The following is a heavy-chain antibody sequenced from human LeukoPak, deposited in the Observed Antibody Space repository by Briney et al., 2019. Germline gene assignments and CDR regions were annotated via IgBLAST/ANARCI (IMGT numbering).Heavy chain of an antibody. V-gene: IGHV1-69*13. CDR3: ARASDGYQLLSAFDY. Sequence: SVKVSCKVSGYTLTELSMHWVRQAPGQGLEWMGGIIPIFGTANYAQKFQGRVTITADESTSTAYMELSSLRSEDTAVYYCARASDGYQLLSAFDYWGQGTLVTVSS. CDR1: GYTLTELS. CDR2: IIPIFGTA. D-gene: IGHD2-2*01. J-gene: IGHJ4*02.